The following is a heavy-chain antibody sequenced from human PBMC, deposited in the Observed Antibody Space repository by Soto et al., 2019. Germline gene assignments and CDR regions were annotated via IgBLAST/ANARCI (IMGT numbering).Heavy chain of an antibody. CDR1: GFTFSSYA. CDR3: ARGLWFGELLPAPFDY. CDR2: ISGSGGST. Sequence: GGSLRLSCAASGFTFSSYAMSWVRQAPGKGLEWVSAISGSGGSTYYADSVKGRFTISRDNSKNSLYLQMNSLRAEDTAVYYCARGLWFGELLPAPFDYWGQGTLVTVSS. V-gene: IGHV3-23*01. D-gene: IGHD3-10*01. J-gene: IGHJ4*02.